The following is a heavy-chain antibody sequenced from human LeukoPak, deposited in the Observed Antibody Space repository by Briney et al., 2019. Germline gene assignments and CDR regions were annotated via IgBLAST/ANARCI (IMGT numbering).Heavy chain of an antibody. V-gene: IGHV4-59*08. J-gene: IGHJ4*02. CDR3: ARLISGVGYFDY. CDR2: IHYSGST. Sequence: SETLSLTCTVSDGSISGYYWSWIRQPPGKALEWIGYIHYSGSTNYNPSLKSRVTISVDTSKNHFSLKLSSVTAADTAVYYCARLISGVGYFDYWGQGTLVTVSS. D-gene: IGHD3-10*01. CDR1: DGSISGYY.